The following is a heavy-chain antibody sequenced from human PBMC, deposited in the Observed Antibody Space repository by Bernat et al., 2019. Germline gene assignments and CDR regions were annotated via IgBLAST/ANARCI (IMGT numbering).Heavy chain of an antibody. Sequence: EVQLVESGGGLVQPGGSLRLSCAASGFTVSSNYMSWVRQAPGKGLEWVSVIYSGGSTYYADSVKGRFTISRDNSKNTLYLQMNSLRAEDTAVYYCARSSTYYDYIWGSYRPDYYFDYWGQGTLVTVSS. D-gene: IGHD3-16*02. CDR1: GFTVSSNY. J-gene: IGHJ4*02. V-gene: IGHV3-66*01. CDR2: IYSGGST. CDR3: ARSSTYYDYIWGSYRPDYYFDY.